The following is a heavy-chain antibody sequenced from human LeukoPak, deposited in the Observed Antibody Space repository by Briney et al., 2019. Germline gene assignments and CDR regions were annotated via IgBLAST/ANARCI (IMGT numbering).Heavy chain of an antibody. CDR2: ISAYNGNT. CDR1: GYTFTSYG. D-gene: IGHD6-6*01. CDR3: ARAPSSIAARPGLPASTLFVDY. J-gene: IGHJ4*02. Sequence: GASVKVSCKASGYTFTSYGISWVRQAPGQGLEWMGWISAYNGNTNYAQKLQGRVTMTTDTSTSTAYMELRSLRSDDTAVYYCARAPSSIAARPGLPASTLFVDYWGQGTLVTVSS. V-gene: IGHV1-18*01.